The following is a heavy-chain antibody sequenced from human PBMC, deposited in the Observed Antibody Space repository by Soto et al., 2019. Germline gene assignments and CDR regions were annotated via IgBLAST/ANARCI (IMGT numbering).Heavy chain of an antibody. Sequence: QVQLVQSGAEVKKPGASVKVSCKASGYTFTTYGISWVRQAPGQGLEWMGWISGYNGNTNYAQDVQGRVTMTTDTSTNTAYMELRSLRSDDTAVYYCARDNEGGYSAASPFDYWGQGTLVTVSS. CDR1: GYTFTTYG. CDR3: ARDNEGGYSAASPFDY. V-gene: IGHV1-18*01. D-gene: IGHD5-18*01. J-gene: IGHJ4*02. CDR2: ISGYNGNT.